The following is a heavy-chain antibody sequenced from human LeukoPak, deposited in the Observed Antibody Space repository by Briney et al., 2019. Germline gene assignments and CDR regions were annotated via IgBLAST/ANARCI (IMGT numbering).Heavy chain of an antibody. J-gene: IGHJ4*02. CDR1: GGSISSGSYY. D-gene: IGHD3-22*01. Sequence: SQTLSLTCTVSGGSISSGSYYWSWIRQPAGKGLAWIGCIYTSGSTNYNPSLKSRVTISVDTSKNQFSLKLSSVTAADTAVYYCARSGYDSSGYYSDYWGQGTLVTVSS. V-gene: IGHV4-61*02. CDR2: IYTSGST. CDR3: ARSGYDSSGYYSDY.